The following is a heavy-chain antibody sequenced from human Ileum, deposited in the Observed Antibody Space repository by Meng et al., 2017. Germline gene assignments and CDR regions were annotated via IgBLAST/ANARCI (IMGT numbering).Heavy chain of an antibody. V-gene: IGHV4-38-2*02. CDR2: IHHSGTT. CDR1: GYSIGSGYY. J-gene: IGHJ4*02. D-gene: IGHD1-7*01. Sequence: SETLSLTCSITGYSIGSGYYWGWIRQAPGKGLEWISSIHHSGTTYYNPSLKSRVTTLMDTSKNQFSLKLTSVTAADTAIYYCVRDRGDGGTTDFWGQGTLVTVSS. CDR3: VRDRGDGGTTDF.